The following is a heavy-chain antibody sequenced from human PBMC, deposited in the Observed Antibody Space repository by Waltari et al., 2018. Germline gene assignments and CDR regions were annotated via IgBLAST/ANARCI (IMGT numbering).Heavy chain of an antibody. CDR2: IIPIFGTA. Sequence: QVQLVQSGAEVKKPGSSVKVSCKASGGTFSSYAISWVRQAPGQGLEWMGGIIPIFGTANYAQKFQGRVTITADESTSTAYMELSSLRSEDTAVYYCASGPYCSGGSCYFGWFDPWGQGTLVTVSS. J-gene: IGHJ5*02. D-gene: IGHD2-15*01. CDR1: GGTFSSYA. V-gene: IGHV1-69*12. CDR3: ASGPYCSGGSCYFGWFDP.